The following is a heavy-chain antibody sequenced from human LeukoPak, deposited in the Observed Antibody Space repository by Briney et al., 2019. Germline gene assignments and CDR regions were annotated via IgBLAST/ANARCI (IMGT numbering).Heavy chain of an antibody. J-gene: IGHJ5*02. CDR1: GGSIKSNNW. V-gene: IGHV4-4*02. CDR3: ARGAWFGELSP. CDR2: IYHSGST. D-gene: IGHD3-10*01. Sequence: YPSETLSLTCAVSGGSIKSNNWWSWVRQPPGQGLGWIGEIYHSGSTYYNPSLKSRVTISVDTSKNQFSLKLSSVTAADTAVYYCARGAWFGELSPWGQGTLVTVSS.